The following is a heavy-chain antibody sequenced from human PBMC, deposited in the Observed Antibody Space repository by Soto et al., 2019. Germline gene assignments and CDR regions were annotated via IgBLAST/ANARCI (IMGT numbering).Heavy chain of an antibody. CDR3: ASDYDFTLDY. CDR2: IWYDGSNK. V-gene: IGHV3-33*01. CDR1: GFTFISYG. D-gene: IGHD3-16*01. J-gene: IGHJ4*01. Sequence: QVQLVESGGGVVQPGRSLRLSCAASGFTFISYGMHWVRQAPGKGLEWVAVIWYDGSNKYFADSVKGRFTISRDNSKNTLFLQLNSLRAEDPAVYYCASDYDFTLDYWGHGTLVPGSS.